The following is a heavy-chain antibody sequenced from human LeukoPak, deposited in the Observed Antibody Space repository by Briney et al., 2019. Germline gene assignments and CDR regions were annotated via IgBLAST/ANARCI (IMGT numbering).Heavy chain of an antibody. V-gene: IGHV3-21*01. Sequence: GGSLRLSCAASGFTFSSYSMNWVRQAPGKGLEWGSSISSSSSYIYYADSVKGRFTISRDNAKNSLYLQMNSLRAEDTAVYYSASLKSFGSTDYWGQGTLVTVSS. CDR2: ISSSSSYI. D-gene: IGHD3-3*01. CDR3: ASLKSFGSTDY. CDR1: GFTFSSYS. J-gene: IGHJ4*02.